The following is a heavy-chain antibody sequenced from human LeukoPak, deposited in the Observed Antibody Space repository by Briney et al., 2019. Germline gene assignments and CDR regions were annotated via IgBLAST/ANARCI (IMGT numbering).Heavy chain of an antibody. D-gene: IGHD2-2*01. CDR1: GGSFSGYY. Sequence: SETLSLTCAVCGGSFSGYYWSWIRQPPGKGLEWIGEINHSGSTNYNPSLKSRVTISVDTSKNQFSLKLSSVTAADTAVYYCASGIAYYQPSKNAFDFWGQGTMVIVSS. CDR2: INHSGST. V-gene: IGHV4-34*01. CDR3: ASGIAYYQPSKNAFDF. J-gene: IGHJ3*01.